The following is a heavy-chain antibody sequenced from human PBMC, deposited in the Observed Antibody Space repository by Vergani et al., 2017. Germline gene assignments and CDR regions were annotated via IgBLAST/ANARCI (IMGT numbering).Heavy chain of an antibody. V-gene: IGHV3-30*18. D-gene: IGHD6-13*01. J-gene: IGHJ6*02. CDR2: ISYDGSNK. Sequence: QVQLVESEGGVVQPGRSLRLSCAASGFTFSSYGMHWVRQAPGKGLEWVAVISYDGSNKYYADSVKGRFTISRDNSKNTLYLQMNSLRAEDTAVYYCAKAWGYSSSWYLYYYYGMDVWGQGTTVTVSS. CDR1: GFTFSSYG. CDR3: AKAWGYSSSWYLYYYYGMDV.